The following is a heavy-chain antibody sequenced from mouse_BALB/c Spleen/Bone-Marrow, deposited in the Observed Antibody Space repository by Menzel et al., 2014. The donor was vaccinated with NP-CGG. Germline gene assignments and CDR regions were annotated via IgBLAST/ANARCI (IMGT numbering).Heavy chain of an antibody. CDR3: RSRIYYGGGIDY. V-gene: IGHV1-15*01. CDR2: IDPETGDT. Sequence: QVQLKQSGAELVRPGASVTLSCKASGYTFTDYEMYWVKQTPVHGLEWIGTIDPETGDTAYNQKFKGKATLTADKFSNTAYMELRSLTAEDSADYYCRSRIYYGGGIDYWGQGTSVSVSS. CDR1: GYTFTDYE. D-gene: IGHD2-1*01. J-gene: IGHJ4*01.